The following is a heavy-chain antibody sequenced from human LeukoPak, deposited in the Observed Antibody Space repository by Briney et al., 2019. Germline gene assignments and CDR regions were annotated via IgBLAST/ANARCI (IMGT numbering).Heavy chain of an antibody. CDR2: IYPGDSDT. Sequence: GESLKISCRGSGYSFPTYWIGWVRQMPGKGLEWMGIIYPGDSDTRYSPSFQGQVTISADKSISTAYLQWSSLKASDTAMYYCARSPRDYGDYDLLGYFDYWGQGTLVTVSS. J-gene: IGHJ4*02. D-gene: IGHD4-17*01. CDR3: ARSPRDYGDYDLLGYFDY. CDR1: GYSFPTYW. V-gene: IGHV5-51*01.